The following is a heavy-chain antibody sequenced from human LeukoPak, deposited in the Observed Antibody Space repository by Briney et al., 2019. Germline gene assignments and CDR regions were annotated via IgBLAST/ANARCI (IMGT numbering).Heavy chain of an antibody. V-gene: IGHV3-23*01. CDR1: GFTFSSYA. Sequence: PGGSLRLSCAASGFTFSSYAMSWVRQAPGKGLEWVSAISGSGDSTYYADSVKGRFTISRDNSKNTLYLQMNSLRAEDTAVYYCAKDPPEYSSSSGSFLSDYWGQGTLVTVSS. D-gene: IGHD6-6*01. J-gene: IGHJ4*02. CDR2: ISGSGDST. CDR3: AKDPPEYSSSSGSFLSDY.